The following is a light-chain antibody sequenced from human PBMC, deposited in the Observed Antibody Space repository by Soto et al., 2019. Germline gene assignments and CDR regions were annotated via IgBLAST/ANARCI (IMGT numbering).Light chain of an antibody. CDR3: MQALQTQYT. CDR2: LGS. CDR1: QSLLHANGHMY. Sequence: DIVMTQSPLSLPVTPGEPASISCRSSQSLLHANGHMYLDWYLQKPGQSPQLLIFLGSNRASGVPDRFSGSVSGTEFTLKISRVEAGDVGVYYCMQALQTQYTFGQGTKLEIK. J-gene: IGKJ2*01. V-gene: IGKV2-28*01.